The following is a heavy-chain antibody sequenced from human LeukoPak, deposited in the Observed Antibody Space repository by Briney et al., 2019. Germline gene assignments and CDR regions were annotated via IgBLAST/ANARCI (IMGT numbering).Heavy chain of an antibody. CDR1: GGSISSSSYY. V-gene: IGHV4-39*02. J-gene: IGHJ5*02. CDR3: ARDLGFCSSTSCYPWFDP. D-gene: IGHD2-2*01. CDR2: ICYSGST. Sequence: PSETLSLTCTVSGGSISSSSYYWGWIRQPPGKGLEWIGSICYSGSTYYNPSLKSRVTISVDTSKNQFSLKLSSVTAADTAVYYCARDLGFCSSTSCYPWFDPWGQGTLVTVSS.